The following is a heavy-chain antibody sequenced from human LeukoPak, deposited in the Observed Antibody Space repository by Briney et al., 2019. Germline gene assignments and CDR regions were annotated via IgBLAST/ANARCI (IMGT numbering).Heavy chain of an antibody. CDR3: AKNSHHPLLFYMDV. CDR2: INGDGSST. D-gene: IGHD2-15*01. J-gene: IGHJ6*03. Sequence: GGSLKLSCAASGFTFSSYWMHWVRQAPGKWRVWGSRINGDGSSTAYADSVRGRCTISRDNSQNTLSLQMNSLRNEDTAVYYCAKNSHHPLLFYMDVWGKGTTVTIS. V-gene: IGHV3-74*01. CDR1: GFTFSSYW.